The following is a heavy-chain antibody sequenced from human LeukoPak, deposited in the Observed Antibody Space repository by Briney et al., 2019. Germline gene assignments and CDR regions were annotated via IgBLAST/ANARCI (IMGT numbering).Heavy chain of an antibody. CDR1: GFTVSSSY. J-gene: IGHJ6*03. D-gene: IGHD1-26*01. Sequence: GGSLRLSCAASGFTVSSSYMSWVRQAPGKGLEWVSSISSSSSYIYYADSVKGRFTISRDNAKNSLYLQMNSLRAEDTALYYCARTRELLRDYYCYYMDVWGKGTTVTVSS. V-gene: IGHV3-21*04. CDR3: ARTRELLRDYYCYYMDV. CDR2: ISSSSSYI.